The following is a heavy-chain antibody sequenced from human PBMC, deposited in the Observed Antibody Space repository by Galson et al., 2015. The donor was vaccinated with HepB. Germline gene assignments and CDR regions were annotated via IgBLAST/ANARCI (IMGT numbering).Heavy chain of an antibody. CDR2: ITSSSSYI. V-gene: IGHV3-21*01. Sequence: SLRLSCAASGFTFSAYTMSWVRQAPGKGLEWVSSITSSSSYIYYADSVKGRFTISRDNAKNSLYLQMNSLGAEDTAVYYCATATPIDYWGQGTLVTVSS. CDR3: ATATPIDY. J-gene: IGHJ4*02. D-gene: IGHD4-23*01. CDR1: GFTFSAYT.